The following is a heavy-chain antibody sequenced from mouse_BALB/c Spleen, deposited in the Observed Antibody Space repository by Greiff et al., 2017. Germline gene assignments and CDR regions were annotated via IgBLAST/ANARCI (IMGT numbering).Heavy chain of an antibody. V-gene: IGHV5-9-4*01. CDR2: ISSGGSYT. CDR1: GFTFSSYA. D-gene: IGHD2-10*01. CDR3: ARDRGLH. J-gene: IGHJ3*01. Sequence: EVKVVESGGGLVKPGGSLKLSCAASGFTFSSYAMSWVRQSPEKRLEWVAEISSGGSYTYYPDTVTGRFTISRDNAKNTLYLEMSSLRSEDTAMYYCARDRGLHWGQGTLVTVSA.